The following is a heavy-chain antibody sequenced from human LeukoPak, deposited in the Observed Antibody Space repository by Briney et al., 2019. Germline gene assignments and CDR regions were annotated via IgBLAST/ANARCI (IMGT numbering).Heavy chain of an antibody. V-gene: IGHV3-7*01. D-gene: IGHD5-12*01. CDR1: GFTFSSYW. Sequence: GGSLRLSCGASGFTFSSYWMSWVRQAPGKGLEWVANIKEDGSDKYYVDSVKGRLTISRDNAKNTLYLQMNSLRDEDTAVYYCARGGLIDYWGQGTLVTVSS. CDR2: IKEDGSDK. CDR3: ARGGLIDY. J-gene: IGHJ4*02.